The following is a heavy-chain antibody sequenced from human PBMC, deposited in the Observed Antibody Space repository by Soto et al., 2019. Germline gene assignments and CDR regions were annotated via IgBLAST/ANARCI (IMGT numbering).Heavy chain of an antibody. CDR3: ARVKGGEGGKGDPLDL. J-gene: IGHJ1*01. CDR1: GFDLGGLW. CDR2: GDGHGKT. Sequence: GGSLRLSCAASGFDLGGLWMHWVRQDPSKGLVWVAHGDGHGKTKYEDSVKGRFTVSRDNAKNTVYMQMHSLGVEDTAVYHCARVKGGEGGKGDPLDLWGQGILVTVSS. V-gene: IGHV3-74*03. D-gene: IGHD1-26*01.